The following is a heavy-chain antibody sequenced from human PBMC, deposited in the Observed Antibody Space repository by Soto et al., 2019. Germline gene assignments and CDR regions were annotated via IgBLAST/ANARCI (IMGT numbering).Heavy chain of an antibody. Sequence: GGSLRLSCAASGFTFSSYSMNWVRTAPGKGLEWVSSMSSSSSYIYYADSVRGRFTISSDNSKNSLYLQMNRLRAEDKAVYYCATHTVEHYVSGWSGLVEGGQGFLVIVCS. CDR1: GFTFSSYS. J-gene: IGHJ4*02. D-gene: IGHD6-19*01. CDR2: MSSSSSYI. V-gene: IGHV3-21*01. CDR3: ATHTVEHYVSGWSGLVE.